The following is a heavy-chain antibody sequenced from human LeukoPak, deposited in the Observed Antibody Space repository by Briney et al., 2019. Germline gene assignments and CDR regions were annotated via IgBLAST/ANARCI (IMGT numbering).Heavy chain of an antibody. CDR1: GFTFSSYA. CDR2: ISGSGGTT. V-gene: IGHV3-23*01. CDR3: AKTPHEVSAVVFDY. D-gene: IGHD2-2*01. J-gene: IGHJ4*02. Sequence: PGGSLRLSCAASGFTFSSYAMTWVRQAPGKGLEWVSGISGSGGTTHYADSVKGRFTISRDNSKNTLYLQMNSLRVEDTAVYYCAKTPHEVSAVVFDYWGQGTLVTVSS.